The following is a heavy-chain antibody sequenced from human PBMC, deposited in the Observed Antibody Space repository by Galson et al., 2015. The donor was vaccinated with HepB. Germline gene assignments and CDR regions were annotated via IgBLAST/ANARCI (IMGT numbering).Heavy chain of an antibody. CDR3: AKSSQSFSTSWFFDY. Sequence: SLRLSCAASGFTFSSYGMHWVRQAPGKGLEWVAVIWYDGSNKYYSDSVRGRFTISRDNPQNTLYLQMNSLRAEDTAVYYCAKSSQSFSTSWFFDYWGQGALVTVSS. D-gene: IGHD2-2*01. J-gene: IGHJ4*02. CDR1: GFTFSSYG. CDR2: IWYDGSNK. V-gene: IGHV3-33*06.